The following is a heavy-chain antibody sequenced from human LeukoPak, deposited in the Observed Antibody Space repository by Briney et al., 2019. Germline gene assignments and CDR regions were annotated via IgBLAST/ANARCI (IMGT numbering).Heavy chain of an antibody. CDR1: RFTFSTYA. CDR2: VSGSDGST. J-gene: IGHJ6*02. CDR3: VKYGADV. V-gene: IGHV3-23*01. Sequence: GGSLRLSCAASRFTFSTYAMSWVRQPPGKGLEWVSAVSGSDGSTYYADSVKGRFTISRDSSKNTLYLQMNSLRAEDTAVYYCVKYGADVWGQGTTVTVSS. D-gene: IGHD3-10*01.